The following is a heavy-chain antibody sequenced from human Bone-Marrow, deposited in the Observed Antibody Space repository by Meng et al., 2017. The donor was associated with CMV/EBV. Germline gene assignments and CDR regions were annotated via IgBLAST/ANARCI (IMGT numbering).Heavy chain of an antibody. CDR2: INANSGDT. CDR3: ASFLCESYQHPGWY. Sequence: GCAFSGYNMHWERQARGRGLEWMGWINANSGDTNYGQKFQGWVIMTRDTSISKAYMEVSRLRSDDTAIYYCASFLCESYQHPGWYWGQGTLVTVSS. J-gene: IGHJ4*02. CDR1: GCAFSGYN. D-gene: IGHD1-26*01. V-gene: IGHV1-2*04.